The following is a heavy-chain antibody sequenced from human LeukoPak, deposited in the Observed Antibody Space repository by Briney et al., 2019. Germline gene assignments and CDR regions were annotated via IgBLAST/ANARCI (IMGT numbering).Heavy chain of an antibody. CDR2: IIPIFGTA. V-gene: IGHV1-69*13. Sequence: AASVTVSFKASGGTFSSYAISWVRQAPGQGLEWMGGIIPIFGTANYAQKFQGRVTITADESTSTAYMELSSLRSEDTAVYYCARPHYDSSGYRLDYWGQGTLVTVSS. D-gene: IGHD3-22*01. J-gene: IGHJ4*02. CDR1: GGTFSSYA. CDR3: ARPHYDSSGYRLDY.